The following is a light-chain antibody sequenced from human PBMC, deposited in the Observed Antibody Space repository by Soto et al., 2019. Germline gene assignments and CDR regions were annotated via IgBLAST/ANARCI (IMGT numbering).Light chain of an antibody. CDR1: QSVSSY. CDR3: QQYGSSPIT. Sequence: ESMLTQSPATLSLSPGERATLSCRASQSVSSYLAWYQQKPGQAPRLLIYGASSRATGIPDRFSGSGSGTDFTLTISRLEPEDFAVYYCQQYGSSPITFGQGTRLEIK. V-gene: IGKV3-20*01. J-gene: IGKJ5*01. CDR2: GAS.